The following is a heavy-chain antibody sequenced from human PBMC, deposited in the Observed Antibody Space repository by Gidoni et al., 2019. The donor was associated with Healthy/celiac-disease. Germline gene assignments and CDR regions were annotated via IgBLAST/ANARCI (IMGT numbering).Heavy chain of an antibody. V-gene: IGHV1-69*06. J-gene: IGHJ6*02. CDR2: IIPIFGTA. D-gene: IGHD3-10*01. CDR1: GGTFSSYA. CDR3: AREPSGSFGEVHYYYYYGMDV. Sequence: QVQLVQSGAEVKKPGSSVKVSCKASGGTFSSYAISWVRQAPGQGLEWMGGIIPIFGTANYAQKFQGRVTITADKSTSTAYMELSSLRSEDTAVYYCAREPSGSFGEVHYYYYYGMDVWGQGTTVTVSS.